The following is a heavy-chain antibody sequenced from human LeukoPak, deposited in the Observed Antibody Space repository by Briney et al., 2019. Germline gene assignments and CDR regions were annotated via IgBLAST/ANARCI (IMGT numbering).Heavy chain of an antibody. V-gene: IGHV1-8*01. CDR2: MNPNSGNT. CDR1: VYTFTSYD. Sequence: ASVKVSCKASVYTFTSYDIKWVRQATGQGLEWMGWMNPNSGNTGYAQKFQGRVTMTRNTSISTAYMELSSLRSEDTAVYYCARGFSMVRGVNYWGQGTLVTVSS. D-gene: IGHD3-10*01. CDR3: ARGFSMVRGVNY. J-gene: IGHJ4*02.